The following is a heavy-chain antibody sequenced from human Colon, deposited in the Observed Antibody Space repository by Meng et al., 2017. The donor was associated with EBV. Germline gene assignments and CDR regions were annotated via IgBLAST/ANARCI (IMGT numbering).Heavy chain of an antibody. CDR2: ISDNGGST. V-gene: IGHV3-23*01. Sequence: FVSGGGLVQPGVSPGPSCAATACTFGNSAMSWVRQAPGKGLEWVSSISDNGGSTYYADSVKGRFTVSRDNSKNTLYLQMNSLRAEDTAVYYCAPRKDYGAPWGQGTLVTVSS. J-gene: IGHJ5*02. CDR3: APRKDYGAP. CDR1: ACTFGNSA. D-gene: IGHD4-17*01.